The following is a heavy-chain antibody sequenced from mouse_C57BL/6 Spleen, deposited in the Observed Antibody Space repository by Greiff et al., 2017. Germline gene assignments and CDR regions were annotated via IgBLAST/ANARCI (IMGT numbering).Heavy chain of an antibody. CDR1: GFTFSDYG. Sequence: EVQVVESGGGLVKPGGSLKLSCAASGFTFSDYGMHWVRQAPEKGLEWVAYISSGSSTIYYADTVKGRFTISRDNAKNTLFLQMTSLRSEDTAMYYCARDLLWPLGYWGQGTTLTVSS. CDR3: ARDLLWPLGY. D-gene: IGHD2-1*01. J-gene: IGHJ2*01. CDR2: ISSGSSTI. V-gene: IGHV5-17*01.